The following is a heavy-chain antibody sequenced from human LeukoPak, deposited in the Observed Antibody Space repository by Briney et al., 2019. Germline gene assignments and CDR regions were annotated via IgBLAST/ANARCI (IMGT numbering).Heavy chain of an antibody. Sequence: SETLSLTCAVYGGSFSGYYWSWIRQPPGKGLEWMGEINHSGSTNYNPSLKSRVTISVDTSKNQFSLKLSSVTAADTAVYYCARVRGSGYQGYFDYWGQGTLVTVSS. CDR1: GGSFSGYY. D-gene: IGHD3-22*01. J-gene: IGHJ4*02. CDR3: ARVRGSGYQGYFDY. CDR2: INHSGST. V-gene: IGHV4-34*01.